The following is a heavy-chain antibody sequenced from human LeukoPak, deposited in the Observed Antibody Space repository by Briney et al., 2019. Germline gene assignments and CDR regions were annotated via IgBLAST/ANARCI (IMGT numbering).Heavy chain of an antibody. CDR3: ARATTFDY. J-gene: IGHJ4*02. V-gene: IGHV4-59*12. D-gene: IGHD1-26*01. CDR1: GGSISSYY. Sequence: SETLSLTCTVSGGSISSYYWSWIRQPPGKGLEWIGYIYYSGSTNYNPPLKSRVTISVDTSKNQFSLKLSSVTAADTAVYYCARATTFDYWGQGTLVTVSS. CDR2: IYYSGST.